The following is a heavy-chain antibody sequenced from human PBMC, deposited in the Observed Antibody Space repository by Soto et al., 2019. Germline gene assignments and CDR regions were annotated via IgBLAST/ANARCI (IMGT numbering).Heavy chain of an antibody. D-gene: IGHD3-22*01. Sequence: ASVKVSCKASGGTFSSYAISWVRQAPGQGLEWMGGIIPIFGTANYAQKFQGRVTITADESTSTAYMELSSLRSEDMAVYYCARDSRYYYDSSGYGPYAFDIWGQGTMVTVSS. CDR3: ARDSRYYYDSSGYGPYAFDI. CDR1: GGTFSSYA. J-gene: IGHJ3*02. V-gene: IGHV1-69*13. CDR2: IIPIFGTA.